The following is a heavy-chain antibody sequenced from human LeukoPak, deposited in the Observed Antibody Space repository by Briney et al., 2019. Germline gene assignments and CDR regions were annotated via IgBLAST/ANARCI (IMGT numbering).Heavy chain of an antibody. V-gene: IGHV3-20*04. D-gene: IGHD3-10*01. CDR3: AKDHWFGELPIYYFDY. CDR2: INWNGGST. Sequence: PGGSLRLSCAASGFTFDDYGMSWVRQAPGKGLEWVSGINWNGGSTGYADSVKGRFTISRDNSKNTLYLQMNSLRAEGTAVYYCAKDHWFGELPIYYFDYWGQGTLVTVSS. CDR1: GFTFDDYG. J-gene: IGHJ4*02.